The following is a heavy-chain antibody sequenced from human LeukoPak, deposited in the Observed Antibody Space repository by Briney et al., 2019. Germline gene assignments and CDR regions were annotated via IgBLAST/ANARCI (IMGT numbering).Heavy chain of an antibody. CDR2: ISSSSSTI. CDR3: AKAFDRGIRAFDY. Sequence: PGGSLRLSCAASGFTFSSYSMNWVRQAPGKGLEWVSFISSSSSTIYYADSVKGRFTISRDNAKNSLYLQMNSLRAEDTATYYCAKAFDRGIRAFDYWGQGTLVTVSS. J-gene: IGHJ4*02. V-gene: IGHV3-48*04. D-gene: IGHD3-9*01. CDR1: GFTFSSYS.